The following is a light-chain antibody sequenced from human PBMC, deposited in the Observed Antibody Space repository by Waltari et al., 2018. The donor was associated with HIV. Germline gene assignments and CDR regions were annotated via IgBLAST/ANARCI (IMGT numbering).Light chain of an antibody. V-gene: IGKV1-16*01. CDR1: QRIANY. J-gene: IGKJ2*01. CDR3: QQYNIYPLT. Sequence: DIQMTQSPHSLSAVIGERVTITCRASQRIANYVAWFQQKPGEAPKSLIYDASYLQNGVPSRFSGSGFGTDFSLTITSLQPEDFVTYYCQQYNIYPLTFGQGTKLEI. CDR2: DAS.